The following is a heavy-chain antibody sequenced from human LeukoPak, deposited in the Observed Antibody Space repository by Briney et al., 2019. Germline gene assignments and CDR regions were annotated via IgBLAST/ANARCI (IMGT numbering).Heavy chain of an antibody. J-gene: IGHJ4*02. V-gene: IGHV3-66*01. CDR1: GFTVSRNY. D-gene: IGHD5-24*01. Sequence: GGSLRLSSAASGFTVSRNYMSWVRQAPGKRLEWVSVIYIDGNTYYADSVGGRFTISRDNSKNTVYLQMNSLRAEDTAVYYCARGDGYNFFDSWGQGTLVTVSS. CDR3: ARGDGYNFFDS. CDR2: IYIDGNT.